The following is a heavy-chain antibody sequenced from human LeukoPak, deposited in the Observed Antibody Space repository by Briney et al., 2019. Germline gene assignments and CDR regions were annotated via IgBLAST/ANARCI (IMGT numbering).Heavy chain of an antibody. Sequence: PSETLSLTCTVSGYSISSGYYWGWIRQPPGKGLEWIGSIYHSGSTYYNPSLKSRVTISVDTSKNQFSLKLSSVTAADTAVYYCARDGKWELGHAFDIWGQGTMVTVSS. CDR3: ARDGKWELGHAFDI. CDR1: GYSISSGYY. D-gene: IGHD1-26*01. J-gene: IGHJ3*02. V-gene: IGHV4-38-2*02. CDR2: IYHSGST.